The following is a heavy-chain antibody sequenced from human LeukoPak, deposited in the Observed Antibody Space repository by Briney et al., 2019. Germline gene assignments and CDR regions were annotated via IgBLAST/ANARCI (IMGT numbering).Heavy chain of an antibody. CDR3: AKGPNDYDFWSGYRGVTDY. V-gene: IGHV3-53*01. CDR2: IYGGGST. D-gene: IGHD3-3*01. CDR1: GFTVSSNF. Sequence: GGSLRLSCAASGFTVSSNFMSWDRQAPGKGLECVSVIYGGGSTYYADSVKGRFTISRDTSKNTLYLQMNSLRAEDTAVYYCAKGPNDYDFWSGYRGVTDYWGQGTLVTVSS. J-gene: IGHJ4*02.